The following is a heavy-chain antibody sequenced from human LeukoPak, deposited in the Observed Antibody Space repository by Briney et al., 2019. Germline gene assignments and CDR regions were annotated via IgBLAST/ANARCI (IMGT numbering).Heavy chain of an antibody. D-gene: IGHD4-23*01. Sequence: GGSLRLSCTASGFTFGDYAMSWFRQAPGKGLEWVGSIRSKAYGGTTEYAASVKGRFTISRDDSKSIAYLQMNSLKTEDTAVYYCTRDRMTTVVDYYYGMDVWGQGTTVTVSS. V-gene: IGHV3-49*03. CDR3: TRDRMTTVVDYYYGMDV. J-gene: IGHJ6*02. CDR1: GFTFGDYA. CDR2: IRSKAYGGTT.